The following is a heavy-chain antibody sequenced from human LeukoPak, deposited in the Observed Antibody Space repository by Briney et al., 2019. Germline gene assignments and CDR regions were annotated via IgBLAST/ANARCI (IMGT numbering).Heavy chain of an antibody. Sequence: SETLSLTCAVYGGSFSAYYWSWIRQPPGKGLEWIGEINHSGSTNYNPSLKSRVTISVDTSKNQFSLNLSSVTAAHTAVYFCAGGGRRIPTARRWFDPWGQGTLVTVSS. J-gene: IGHJ5*01. CDR3: AGGGRRIPTARRWFDP. V-gene: IGHV4-34*01. CDR2: INHSGST. D-gene: IGHD2-2*01. CDR1: GGSFSAYY.